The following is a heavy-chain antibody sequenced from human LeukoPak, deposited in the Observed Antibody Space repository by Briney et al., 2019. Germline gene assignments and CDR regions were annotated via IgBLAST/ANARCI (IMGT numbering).Heavy chain of an antibody. J-gene: IGHJ6*03. CDR3: ARDPPRSYYYYYMDV. Sequence: SETLSLTCTVSGVSISSSSYYWGWIRQPPGKGLEWIGGIYYSGSTYYNPSLKSRVTISVDTSKNQFSLKLSSVTAADTAVYYCARDPPRSYYYYYMDVWGKGTTVTVSS. CDR1: GVSISSSSYY. V-gene: IGHV4-39*07. CDR2: IYYSGST.